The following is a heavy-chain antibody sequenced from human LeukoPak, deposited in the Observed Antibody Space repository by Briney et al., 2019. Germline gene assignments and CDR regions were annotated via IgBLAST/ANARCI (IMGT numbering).Heavy chain of an antibody. CDR2: IYYSGTT. CDR3: ARDRLRVAAIGHWFDP. D-gene: IGHD2-15*01. Sequence: SQTLSLTCTVSGGSITSGSYYWSWIRQPPGKGLEWIGYIYYSGTTYYSPSLKSRLIMSVDTSKNHFSLDLSSVTAADTAVYYCARDRLRVAAIGHWFDPWGQGTLVTVSS. J-gene: IGHJ5*02. CDR1: GGSITSGSYY. V-gene: IGHV4-30-4*01.